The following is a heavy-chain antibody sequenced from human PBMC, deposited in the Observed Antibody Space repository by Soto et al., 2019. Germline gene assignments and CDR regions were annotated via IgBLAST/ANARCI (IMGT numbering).Heavy chain of an antibody. CDR1: GGTFSSYA. V-gene: IGHV1-69*13. CDR3: ARDEGAYRDYYDSSGYYYGMDV. CDR2: IIPIFGTA. Sequence: SVKVSCKASGGTFSSYAISWVRQAPGQGLEWMGGIIPIFGTANYAQKFQGRVTITADESTSTAYMELSSLRSEDTAVYYCARDEGAYRDYYDSSGYYYGMDVWGQGTPVTVSS. D-gene: IGHD3-22*01. J-gene: IGHJ6*02.